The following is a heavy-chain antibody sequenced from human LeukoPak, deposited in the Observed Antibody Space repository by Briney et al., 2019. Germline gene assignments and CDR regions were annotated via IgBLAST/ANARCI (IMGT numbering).Heavy chain of an antibody. J-gene: IGHJ4*02. D-gene: IGHD5-24*01. Sequence: PGGSLRLSCAASGFTFSSYAMSWVRQAPGKGLEWVSAISGSGGSTYYADSVKGRFTISRDNSKNTLYLQMNSLRAEDTAVYYCARGQDGYNSAALPFDYWGQGTLVTVSS. CDR1: GFTFSSYA. CDR3: ARGQDGYNSAALPFDY. V-gene: IGHV3-23*01. CDR2: ISGSGGST.